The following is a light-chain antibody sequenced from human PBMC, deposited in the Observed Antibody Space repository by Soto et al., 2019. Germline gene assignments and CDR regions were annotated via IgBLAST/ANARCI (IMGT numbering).Light chain of an antibody. V-gene: IGKV1-12*01. CDR3: QQANSFPIT. CDR2: EAT. CDR1: QGLKF. Sequence: DIQMAQSPSSVSASVGGTVTITCRASQGLKFLAWYQQKPGKAPRLLIYEATNLQSGVPPRFSGSGSGTDFTLTISSLQPEDFATYFCQQANSFPITFGQGRRLEIK. J-gene: IGKJ5*01.